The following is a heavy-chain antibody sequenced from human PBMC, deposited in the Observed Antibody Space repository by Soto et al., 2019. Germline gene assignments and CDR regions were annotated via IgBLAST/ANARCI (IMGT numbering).Heavy chain of an antibody. Sequence: QVQLVESGGGVVQPGKSLRLSCAASGFPFSSFGIHWVRQAPGEGLEWVAVIWYDGSNKYYADSVKGRFTISRDNAKNTVDLQMNSLRGEDTAVYYCARSRCSGGTCYRGYDGFDIWGQGTKVTVSP. CDR3: ARSRCSGGTCYRGYDGFDI. CDR1: GFPFSSFG. D-gene: IGHD2-15*01. V-gene: IGHV3-33*01. CDR2: IWYDGSNK. J-gene: IGHJ3*02.